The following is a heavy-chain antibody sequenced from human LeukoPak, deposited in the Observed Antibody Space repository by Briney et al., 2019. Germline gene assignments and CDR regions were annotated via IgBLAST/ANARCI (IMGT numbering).Heavy chain of an antibody. Sequence: GASVKVSCKASGYTFTSYGISWVRQAPGQGLEWMGWISAYSGNTNYAQELQGRVTMTTDTSTSTAYMELRSLRSDDTAVYYCARDLQEAARPWYYYYYYYMDVWGKGTTVTVSS. CDR1: GYTFTSYG. CDR3: ARDLQEAARPWYYYYYYYMDV. D-gene: IGHD6-6*01. J-gene: IGHJ6*03. CDR2: ISAYSGNT. V-gene: IGHV1-18*01.